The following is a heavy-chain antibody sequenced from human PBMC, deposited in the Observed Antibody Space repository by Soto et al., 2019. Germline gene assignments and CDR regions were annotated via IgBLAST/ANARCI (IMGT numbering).Heavy chain of an antibody. V-gene: IGHV4-34*01. D-gene: IGHD2-8*01. CDR3: ARRLMVYAPGWFDP. J-gene: IGHJ5*02. Sequence: SETLSLTCAVYGGSFSGYYWSWIRQPPGKGLEWIGEINHSGSTNYNPSLKSRVTISVDTSKNQFSLKLSSVTAADTAVYYCARRLMVYAPGWFDPWGQGTLVTVSS. CDR1: GGSFSGYY. CDR2: INHSGST.